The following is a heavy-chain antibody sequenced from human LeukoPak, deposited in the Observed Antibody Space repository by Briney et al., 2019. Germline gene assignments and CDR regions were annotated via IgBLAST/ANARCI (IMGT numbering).Heavy chain of an antibody. CDR1: GYTFSGYF. CDR3: ARGREMATSLIDP. Sequence: GASVKVSCKASGYTFSGYFMHWVRQAPGQGLEWMGWINPNSGGTNYAQKFQGRVTMTRDTSISTAYMELSRLRSDDTAVYFCARGREMATSLIDPWGQGILVTVSS. CDR2: INPNSGGT. V-gene: IGHV1-2*02. J-gene: IGHJ5*02. D-gene: IGHD5-24*01.